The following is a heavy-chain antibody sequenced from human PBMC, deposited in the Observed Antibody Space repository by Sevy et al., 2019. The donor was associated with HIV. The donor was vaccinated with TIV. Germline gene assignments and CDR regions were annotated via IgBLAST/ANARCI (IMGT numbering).Heavy chain of an antibody. CDR2: ISSSSTI. Sequence: GGSLRLSCAASGFTFSSYSMNWVRQAPGKGLEWVSYISSSSTIYYADSVKGRFTISRDNAKNSLYLQMNSLRAEDTAVYYCASLGYCTNGVCSNFDYWGQGTLVTVSS. CDR1: GFTFSSYS. J-gene: IGHJ4*02. CDR3: ASLGYCTNGVCSNFDY. V-gene: IGHV3-48*01. D-gene: IGHD2-8*01.